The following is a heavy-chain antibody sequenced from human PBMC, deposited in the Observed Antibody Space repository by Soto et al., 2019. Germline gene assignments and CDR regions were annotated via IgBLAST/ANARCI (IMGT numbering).Heavy chain of an antibody. V-gene: IGHV4-39*01. CDR1: GGSISSSSYY. CDR2: IYYSGST. Sequence: QLQLQESGPGLVKPSETLSLTCTVSGGSISSSSYYWDWIRQPPGKGLEWIGTIYYSGSTYYNPSLKSRVTISVDTSKNQFSLKLSSVTAADTAVYYCARRYFGSGSIDCWGQGTLVTVSS. J-gene: IGHJ4*02. CDR3: ARRYFGSGSIDC. D-gene: IGHD3-10*01.